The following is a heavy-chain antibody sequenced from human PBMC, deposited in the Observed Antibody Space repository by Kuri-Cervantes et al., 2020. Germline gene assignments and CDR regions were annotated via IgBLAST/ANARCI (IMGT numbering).Heavy chain of an antibody. CDR3: ASLGVPTGTTSVKENFDY. CDR2: IWYDGSNK. CDR1: GFTFSSYG. D-gene: IGHD1-1*01. V-gene: IGHV3-33*08. Sequence: GESLKISCAASGFTFSSYGMHWVRQAPGKGLEWVAVIWYDGSNKYYADSVKGRFTISRDNSKNTLYLQMNSLRAEDKAVYYCASLGVPTGTTSVKENFDYWGQGTLVTVSS. J-gene: IGHJ4*02.